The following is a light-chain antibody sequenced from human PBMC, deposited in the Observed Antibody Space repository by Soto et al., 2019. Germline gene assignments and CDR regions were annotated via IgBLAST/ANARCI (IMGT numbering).Light chain of an antibody. CDR1: QSISSY. V-gene: IGKV1-39*01. CDR2: AAS. J-gene: IGKJ2*01. Sequence: DIQMTQSPSSLSASVGDRVTITCRASQSISSYLNWYQQKPGKAPKLLIYAASSLQSGVPSRFSGSGSGTDFTLTISSLQPEDFATYYCQQSYSTLSYTFGQGTKVDTK. CDR3: QQSYSTLSYT.